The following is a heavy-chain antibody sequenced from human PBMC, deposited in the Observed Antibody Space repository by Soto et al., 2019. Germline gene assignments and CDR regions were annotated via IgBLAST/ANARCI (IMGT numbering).Heavy chain of an antibody. Sequence: QVQLVQSGAEVKKPGASVKVSCKTSGYTFTSYHISCVRQAPGQGLEWMGWISAYSTNTNYAQKFQGRVTMTTDTLTSTAYMELRSLRSDDTAVYYCARDTPPTDYWGQGTLVTVSS. J-gene: IGHJ4*02. CDR2: ISAYSTNT. CDR3: ARDTPPTDY. V-gene: IGHV1-18*01. CDR1: GYTFTSYH.